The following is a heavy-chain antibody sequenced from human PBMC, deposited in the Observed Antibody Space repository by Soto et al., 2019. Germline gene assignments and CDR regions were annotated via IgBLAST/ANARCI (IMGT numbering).Heavy chain of an antibody. CDR2: IYYSGST. V-gene: IGHV4-30-4*01. D-gene: IGHD3-22*01. Sequence: SETLSLTCTVSGGSISSGDYYWSWIRQPPGKDLEWIGYIYYSGSTYYNPSLKSRVTISLDTSKNQFSLKLSSVTAADTAVYYCARGYYYDSSGSPYYFDYWGQGTLVTVSS. CDR1: GGSISSGDYY. CDR3: ARGYYYDSSGSPYYFDY. J-gene: IGHJ4*02.